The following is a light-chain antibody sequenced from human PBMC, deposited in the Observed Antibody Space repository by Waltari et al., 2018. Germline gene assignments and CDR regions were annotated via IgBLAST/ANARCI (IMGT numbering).Light chain of an antibody. J-gene: IGLJ3*02. CDR3: CSYTSSNTLR. CDR1: SSDVGGYSY. Sequence: QSALTQPASVSGSPGQSITISCTGTSSDVGGYSYVSWYQHHPVKAPRLIIYVVTKRPSGVSDRFSGSKSGNTASLTISGLQAEDEGDYYCCSYTSSNTLRFGGGTKLTVL. CDR2: VVT. V-gene: IGLV2-14*03.